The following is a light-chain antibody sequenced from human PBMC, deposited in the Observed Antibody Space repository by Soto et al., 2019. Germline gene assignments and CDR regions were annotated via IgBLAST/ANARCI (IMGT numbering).Light chain of an antibody. Sequence: DIQLTQSPSFLSASVGDRVTITCRASQGISSYLSWYQQKPGKAPKILTYAASTLQTGVPSRFSGSGSGTDFTLTISSLQPEDFATYYCQQLNSYPLTFGGGTKVDIK. V-gene: IGKV1-9*01. CDR1: QGISSY. CDR3: QQLNSYPLT. CDR2: AAS. J-gene: IGKJ4*01.